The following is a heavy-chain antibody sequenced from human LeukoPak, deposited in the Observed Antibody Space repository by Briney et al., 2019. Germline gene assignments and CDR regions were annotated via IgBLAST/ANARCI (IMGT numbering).Heavy chain of an antibody. J-gene: IGHJ4*02. D-gene: IGHD2-2*01. CDR2: IKQDGSEK. CDR1: GFTFSSYW. V-gene: IGHV3-7*01. CDR3: ARDGRCSSTSCYWRV. Sequence: GGTLRLSCAASGFTFSSYWMIWLRPAPGKGLKGVANIKQDGSEKYYVDSVKGRFTISRDNAKNSLYLQMNSLRAEDTAVYYCARDGRCSSTSCYWRVWGQGTLVTVSS.